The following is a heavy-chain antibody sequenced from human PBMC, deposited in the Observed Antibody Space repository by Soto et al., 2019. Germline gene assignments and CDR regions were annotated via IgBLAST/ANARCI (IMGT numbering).Heavy chain of an antibody. D-gene: IGHD5-18*01. CDR3: AKDKGYSYGSGLGYFDY. CDR2: ISGSGGST. J-gene: IGHJ4*02. CDR1: GFTFSSYA. V-gene: IGHV3-23*01. Sequence: GGSLRLSCAASGFTFSSYAMSWVRQAPGKGLEWVSAISGSGGSTYYADSVKGRFTISRDNSKNTLYLQMNSLRAEDTAVYYCAKDKGYSYGSGLGYFDYWGQGTLVTVSS.